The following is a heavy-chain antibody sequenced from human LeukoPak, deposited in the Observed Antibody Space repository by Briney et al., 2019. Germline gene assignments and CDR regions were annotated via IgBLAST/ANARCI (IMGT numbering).Heavy chain of an antibody. J-gene: IGHJ4*02. CDR2: IYYSGST. CDR1: GGSISRGTYY. CDR3: ARRYYYDGSGYYSH. V-gene: IGHV4-39*01. D-gene: IGHD3-22*01. Sequence: SETLSLTCTVSGGSISRGTYYGRWIRQPPGKGLEWIGRIYYSGSTYYNPSLKSRVTISVDTSKNQFSLKLSSVTAADTAVYYCARRYYYDGSGYYSHWGQGTLVTVSS.